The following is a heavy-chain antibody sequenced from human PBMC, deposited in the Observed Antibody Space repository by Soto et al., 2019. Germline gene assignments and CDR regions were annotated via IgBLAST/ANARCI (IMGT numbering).Heavy chain of an antibody. CDR3: AREHITAAVGRSFDY. D-gene: IGHD6-13*01. Sequence: EVQVVESGGGLVKPGGSLRLSCAASGFTFSTYSMNWVRQAPGKGLEWVSSISSSSSYIYYADSVKGRFTISRDNAKNSLYLQMNSLRVEDTAVYFCAREHITAAVGRSFDYWGQGTLVTVSS. CDR1: GFTFSTYS. J-gene: IGHJ4*02. V-gene: IGHV3-21*01. CDR2: ISSSSSYI.